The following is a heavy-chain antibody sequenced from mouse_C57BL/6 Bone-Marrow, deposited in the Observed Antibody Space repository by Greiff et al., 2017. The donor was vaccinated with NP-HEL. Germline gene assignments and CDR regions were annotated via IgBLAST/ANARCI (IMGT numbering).Heavy chain of an antibody. D-gene: IGHD2-3*01. CDR1: GFSLTSYG. Sequence: QVQLKESGPGLVQPSQSLSITCTVSGFSLTSYGVHWVRQPPGKGLEWLGVIWSGGSTDYNAAFISRLSISKDNSKSQVFFKMNSLQADDTAIYYCAKNGGGYYYFDYWGQGTTLTVSS. CDR2: IWSGGST. V-gene: IGHV2-4*01. CDR3: AKNGGGYYYFDY. J-gene: IGHJ2*01.